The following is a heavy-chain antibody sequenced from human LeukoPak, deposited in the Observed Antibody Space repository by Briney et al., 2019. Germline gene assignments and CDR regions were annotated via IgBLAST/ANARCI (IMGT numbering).Heavy chain of an antibody. Sequence: GGSLRLSCAASGFTFSSYEMNWVRQAPGKGVECVSYISSSGGTISYADSVKGRFTISRDNAKNALYLQMNSLRAEDTANYYCARGGNWFDPWGQGTLVTVSS. V-gene: IGHV3-48*03. CDR1: GFTFSSYE. CDR2: ISSSGGTI. CDR3: ARGGNWFDP. D-gene: IGHD3-16*01. J-gene: IGHJ5*02.